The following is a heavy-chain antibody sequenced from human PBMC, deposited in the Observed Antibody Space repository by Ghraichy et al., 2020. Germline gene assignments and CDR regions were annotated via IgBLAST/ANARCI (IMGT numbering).Heavy chain of an antibody. V-gene: IGHV3-49*03. D-gene: IGHD3-10*01. CDR2: IRSKAYGGTT. CDR1: GFTFGDYA. J-gene: IGHJ3*02. Sequence: GSLRLSCTASGFTFGDYAMSWFRQAPGKGLEWVGFIRSKAYGGTTEYAASVKGRFTISRDDSKSIAYLQMNSLKTEETAVYYCTRRASLRGAFDIWGQVTIVTVSS. CDR3: TRRASLRGAFDI.